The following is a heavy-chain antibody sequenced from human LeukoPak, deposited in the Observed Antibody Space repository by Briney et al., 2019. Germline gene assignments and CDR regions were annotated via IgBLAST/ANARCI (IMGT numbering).Heavy chain of an antibody. D-gene: IGHD6-13*01. CDR2: IIPIFGTA. Sequence: SVKVSRTASGGTFSSYAISWVRQAPGQGLEWMGGIIPIFGTANYAQTFEGRVTITADQSTSTAYMELSRLRSEDTAVYYCARDEAAAGAYFDYWGQGTLVTVSS. CDR3: ARDEAAAGAYFDY. J-gene: IGHJ4*02. CDR1: GGTFSSYA. V-gene: IGHV1-69*01.